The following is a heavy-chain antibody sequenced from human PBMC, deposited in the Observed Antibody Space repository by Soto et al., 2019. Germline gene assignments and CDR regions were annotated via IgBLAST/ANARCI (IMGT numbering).Heavy chain of an antibody. CDR2: IKHDGSQS. CDR1: GFTFSKFW. D-gene: IGHD2-2*02. J-gene: IGHJ5*02. Sequence: DVQLVESGGGLGQPGGSLRLSCTASGFTFSKFWMSWVRQAPGKGLEWVANIKHDGSQSYYVDSVKGRFTISRDNAKNSLYLQVNSLRVDDTAVYYCARLLLYSASGRGWFDPRGQGTLVTVSS. V-gene: IGHV3-7*03. CDR3: ARLLLYSASGRGWFDP.